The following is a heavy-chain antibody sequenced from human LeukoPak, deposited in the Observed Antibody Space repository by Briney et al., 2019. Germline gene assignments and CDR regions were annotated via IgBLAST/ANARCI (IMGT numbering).Heavy chain of an antibody. J-gene: IGHJ4*02. CDR2: INSDGSST. CDR1: GFTFSSYW. Sequence: GGSLRLSCAASGFTFSSYWMHWVRQAPGKGLVWVSRINSDGSSTSYADSVKGRFTISRDNAKNTLYLQMNSLRAEDTAVYYCARVPDYYDSSGYILFDYWGQGTLVTVSS. D-gene: IGHD3-22*01. CDR3: ARVPDYYDSSGYILFDY. V-gene: IGHV3-74*01.